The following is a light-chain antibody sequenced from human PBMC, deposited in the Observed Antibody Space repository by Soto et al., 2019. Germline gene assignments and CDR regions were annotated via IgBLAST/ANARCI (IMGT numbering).Light chain of an antibody. CDR2: GAS. Sequence: EVVMTQSPATLSVSPWGRATLSCRASQSISDTLAWYQQKPGQAPRLLSHGASTRATGFPGRFSGSGSGTDFTLTISSLQSEDFAVYYCQQYNNWPWTFGQGTKVDIK. CDR3: QQYNNWPWT. CDR1: QSISDT. J-gene: IGKJ1*01. V-gene: IGKV3-15*01.